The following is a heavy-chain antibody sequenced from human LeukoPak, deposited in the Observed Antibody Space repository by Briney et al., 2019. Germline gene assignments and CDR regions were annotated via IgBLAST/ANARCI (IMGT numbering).Heavy chain of an antibody. V-gene: IGHV3-48*01. CDR1: GLSFSSYN. CDR2: ITANNTTK. Sequence: GGSLRLSCTASGLSFSSYNMNWVRQAPGKGPEWVAYITANNTTKYYADSVKGRFTISRDNPKKSLFLQMSSLRAEDTAVYYCAAASAFSSSWRSWGQGTVVTVSS. D-gene: IGHD6-13*01. CDR3: AAASAFSSSWRS. J-gene: IGHJ5*02.